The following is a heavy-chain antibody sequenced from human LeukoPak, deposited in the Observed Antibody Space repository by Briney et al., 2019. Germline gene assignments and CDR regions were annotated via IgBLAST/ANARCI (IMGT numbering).Heavy chain of an antibody. CDR3: ARLYSGSSRHFYYYYMDV. D-gene: IGHD1-26*01. V-gene: IGHV4-4*09. Sequence: PSETLSLTCTVSGGSISSYYWSWIRQPPGKGLEWIGYIYTSRGTNYNPSLKSRVTISVDTSNNQFSLRLSSVPAADTAVYYCARLYSGSSRHFYYYYMDVWGKGTTVTVSS. CDR2: IYTSRGT. CDR1: GGSISSYY. J-gene: IGHJ6*03.